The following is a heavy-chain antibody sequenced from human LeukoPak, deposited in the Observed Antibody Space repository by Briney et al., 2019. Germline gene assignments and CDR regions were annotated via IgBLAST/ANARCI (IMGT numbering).Heavy chain of an antibody. J-gene: IGHJ4*02. V-gene: IGHV4-34*01. D-gene: IGHD2-2*01. CDR1: GGPFSGYY. CDR3: ARGYGSSTSCYALGFDY. Sequence: SETLSLTCAVYGGPFSGYYWSWIRQPPGKGLEWIGEINHSGSTNYNPSLKSRVTISVDSDSSKNHFSLKLSSVTAADTAVYYCARGYGSSTSCYALGFDYWGQGTLVTVSS. CDR2: INHSGST.